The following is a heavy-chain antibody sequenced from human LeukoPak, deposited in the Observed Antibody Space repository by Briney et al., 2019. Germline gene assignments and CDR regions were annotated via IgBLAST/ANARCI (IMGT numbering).Heavy chain of an antibody. CDR1: GFTFDDYG. V-gene: IGHV3-20*04. CDR2: INWNGGST. Sequence: GGSLRLSCAASGFTFDDYGMSWVRQAPGKGLEWVSGINWNGGSTGYADSVKGRFTISRDNAKNTLYLQMNSLRSEDTAVYYCARGVVVGATSALGHWGQGTLVTVSS. CDR3: ARGVVVGATSALGH. D-gene: IGHD1-26*01. J-gene: IGHJ4*02.